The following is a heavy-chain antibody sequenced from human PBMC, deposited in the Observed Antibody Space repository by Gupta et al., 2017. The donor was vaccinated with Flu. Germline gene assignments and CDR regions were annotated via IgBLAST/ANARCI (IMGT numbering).Heavy chain of an antibody. CDR3: AIEYDFWSGNYYYYGMDV. D-gene: IGHD3-3*01. Sequence: QVQLVQSGAEVKKPGASATGSCKASRYTFTSYYMHWVRQAPGQGLEWMGIINPSGCSTSYAQKFQGRVTMTRDTATSTVYMELSSLRSEDTAVYYCAIEYDFWSGNYYYYGMDVWGQGTTVTVSS. CDR1: RYTFTSYY. J-gene: IGHJ6*02. CDR2: INPSGCST. V-gene: IGHV1-46*01.